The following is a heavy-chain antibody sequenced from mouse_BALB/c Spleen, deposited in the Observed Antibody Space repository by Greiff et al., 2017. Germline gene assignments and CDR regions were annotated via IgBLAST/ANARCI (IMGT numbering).Heavy chain of an antibody. V-gene: IGHV5-6-3*01. CDR1: GFTFSSYG. CDR3: AREYYYGRDYAMDY. J-gene: IGHJ4*01. D-gene: IGHD1-1*01. CDR2: INSNGGST. Sequence: EVKVVESGGGLVQPGGSLKLSCAASGFTFSSYGMSWVRQTPDKRLELVATINSNGGSTYYPDSVKGRFTISRDNAKNTLYLQMSSLKSEDTAMYYCAREYYYGRDYAMDYWGQGTSVTVSS.